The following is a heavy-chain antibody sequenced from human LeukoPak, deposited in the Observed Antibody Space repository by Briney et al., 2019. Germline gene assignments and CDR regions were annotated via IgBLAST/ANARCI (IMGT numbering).Heavy chain of an antibody. CDR3: ARLSSHGPSSGPDY. Sequence: ASVKVSCKASGYTFTGYYMHWVRQAPGQGLEWMGRINPNSGGTNYAQKFQGRVTMTRDTSISTAYMELSRLRSDDTAVYYCARLSSHGPSSGPDYWGQGTLVTVSS. D-gene: IGHD3-22*01. J-gene: IGHJ4*02. CDR1: GYTFTGYY. CDR2: INPNSGGT. V-gene: IGHV1-2*06.